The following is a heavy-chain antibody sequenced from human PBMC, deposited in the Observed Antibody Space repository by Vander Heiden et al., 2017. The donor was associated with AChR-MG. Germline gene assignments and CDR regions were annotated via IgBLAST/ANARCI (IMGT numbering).Heavy chain of an antibody. CDR3: AIRKVVIAPWYFDL. CDR1: GFTFGSYA. CDR2: ISGSGGST. D-gene: IGHD2-21*01. J-gene: IGHJ2*01. Sequence: EVQLLESGGGLVQPGGSLSLSSAASGFTFGSYAMGWVRQAPGKGLEWVSAISGSGGSTYYADSVKGRFTISRDNSKNTLYLQMNSLRAEDTAVYYCAIRKVVIAPWYFDLWGRGTLVTVSS. V-gene: IGHV3-23*01.